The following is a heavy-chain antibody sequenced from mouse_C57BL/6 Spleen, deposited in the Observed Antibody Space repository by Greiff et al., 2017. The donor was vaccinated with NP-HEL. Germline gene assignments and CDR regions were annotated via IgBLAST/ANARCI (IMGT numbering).Heavy chain of an antibody. CDR1: GYTFTSYW. Sequence: QVQLQQPGAELVMPGASVKLSCKASGYTFTSYWMHWVKQRPGQGLEWIGEIDPSDSYTNYNQKFKGKSTLTVDKSSSTAYMQLSSLTSEDSAVYYCARRRGYGSGGRNYAMDYWGQGTSVTVSS. D-gene: IGHD2-10*02. V-gene: IGHV1-69*01. CDR2: IDPSDSYT. J-gene: IGHJ4*01. CDR3: ARRRGYGSGGRNYAMDY.